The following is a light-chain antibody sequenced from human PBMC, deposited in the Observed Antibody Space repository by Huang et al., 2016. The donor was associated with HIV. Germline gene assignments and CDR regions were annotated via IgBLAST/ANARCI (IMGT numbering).Light chain of an antibody. Sequence: EIVLTQSPGTLSLSPGEGATLSCRASQSLSGTYLAWYQQKPGHAPRLLIYGASSRATGIPDRFSGSGSGTDFTLTISRLEPEDFAVYYCQQYGSSLYTFGQGTKVEIK. CDR2: GAS. V-gene: IGKV3-20*01. J-gene: IGKJ2*01. CDR1: QSLSGTY. CDR3: QQYGSSLYT.